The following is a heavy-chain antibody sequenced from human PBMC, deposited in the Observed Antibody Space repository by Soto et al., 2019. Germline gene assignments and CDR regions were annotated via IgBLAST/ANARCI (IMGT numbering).Heavy chain of an antibody. D-gene: IGHD2-15*01. Sequence: SGPPLVSPTETLTLTCTVAGFSLSNDRMGVSWISKPPGKALEWLAHIFSNDEKSYSTSLKSRLTISKYTSKSQVVLTMTNMDPVDTATYYCARGGRPYCSGGSCYSGYYYYYMDVWGKGTTVTVSS. J-gene: IGHJ6*03. V-gene: IGHV2-26*01. CDR2: IFSNDEK. CDR3: ARGGRPYCSGGSCYSGYYYYYMDV. CDR1: GFSLSNDRMG.